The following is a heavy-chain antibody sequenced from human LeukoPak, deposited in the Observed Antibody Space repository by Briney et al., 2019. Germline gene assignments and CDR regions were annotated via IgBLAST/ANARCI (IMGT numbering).Heavy chain of an antibody. CDR3: ARAPTPICDFWSGSFTATDY. CDR2: INPSGGST. J-gene: IGHJ4*02. D-gene: IGHD3-3*01. Sequence: GASVKVSCKASGYTFTSYYMHWVRQAPGQGLEWMGIINPSGGSTSYAQKFQGRVTMTRDTSTSTVYMELSSLRSEDTAVYYCARAPTPICDFWSGSFTATDYWGQGTLVTVSS. CDR1: GYTFTSYY. V-gene: IGHV1-46*01.